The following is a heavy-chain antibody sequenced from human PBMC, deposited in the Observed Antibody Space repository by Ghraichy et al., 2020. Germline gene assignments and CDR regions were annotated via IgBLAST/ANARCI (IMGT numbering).Heavy chain of an antibody. Sequence: GSLRLSCAASGFTFSSYSMNWVRQAPGKGLEWVSSISSSSSYIYYADSVKGRFTISRDNAKNSLYLQMNSLRAEDTAVYYCARDFRSLWFREFPFDYWGQGTLVTVSS. CDR1: GFTFSSYS. D-gene: IGHD3-10*01. J-gene: IGHJ4*02. V-gene: IGHV3-21*01. CDR3: ARDFRSLWFREFPFDY. CDR2: ISSSSSYI.